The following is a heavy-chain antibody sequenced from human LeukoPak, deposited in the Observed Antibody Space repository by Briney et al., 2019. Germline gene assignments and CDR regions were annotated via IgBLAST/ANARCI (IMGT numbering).Heavy chain of an antibody. V-gene: IGHV3-64*01. D-gene: IGHD1-14*01. J-gene: IGHJ4*02. Sequence: GGSLRLSCAASGFTFSNYAMHWVRQAPGKGREYVSVISSSGISTYYGSSVKGRFTISRDNTKNTLYLQMGSLRVEDMGVYYCAREALGTSIDYWGQGTLVTVSS. CDR3: AREALGTSIDY. CDR1: GFTFSNYA. CDR2: ISSSGIST.